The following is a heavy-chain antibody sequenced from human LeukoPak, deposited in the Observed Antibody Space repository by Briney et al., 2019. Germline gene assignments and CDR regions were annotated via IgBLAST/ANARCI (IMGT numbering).Heavy chain of an antibody. CDR1: GFTFSSYS. D-gene: IGHD6-19*01. V-gene: IGHV3-21*01. CDR2: ISSSSSYI. J-gene: IGHJ3*02. CDR3: ARDRPYSSGWYADYDAFDI. Sequence: GGSLRLSCAASGFTFSSYSMNWVRQAPGKGLEWVSSISSSSSYIYYADSVKGRFTISRDNAKNSLYLQMNSLRAEDTAVYYCARDRPYSSGWYADYDAFDIWGQGTMVTVSP.